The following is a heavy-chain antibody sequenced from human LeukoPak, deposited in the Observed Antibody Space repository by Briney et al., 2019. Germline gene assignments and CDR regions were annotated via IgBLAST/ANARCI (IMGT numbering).Heavy chain of an antibody. CDR3: ARGTYYDFWSGYTNWFDP. CDR1: GGSLSSGDYY. V-gene: IGHV4-30-4*08. J-gene: IGHJ5*02. Sequence: PSQTLSLTCTVSGGSLSSGDYYWSWIRQPPGKGLEWIGYIYYSGSTYYNPSLKSRVTISVDTSKNQFSLKLSSVTAADTAVYYCARGTYYDFWSGYTNWFDPWGQGTLVTVSS. D-gene: IGHD3-3*01. CDR2: IYYSGST.